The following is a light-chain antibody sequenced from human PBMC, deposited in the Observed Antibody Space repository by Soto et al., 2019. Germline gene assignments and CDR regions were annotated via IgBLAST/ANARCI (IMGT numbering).Light chain of an antibody. CDR3: QQYGGSPLFT. J-gene: IGKJ3*01. CDR1: QIVSTSY. Sequence: ENVLTQSPGTLSLSPGERATLSCRASQIVSTSYLAWYQQKPGQAPRLLIYGASSRATGIPDRFSGSGSGTDFTLTISRLEPEDFSVYYCQQYGGSPLFTFGPGTKVDIK. V-gene: IGKV3-20*01. CDR2: GAS.